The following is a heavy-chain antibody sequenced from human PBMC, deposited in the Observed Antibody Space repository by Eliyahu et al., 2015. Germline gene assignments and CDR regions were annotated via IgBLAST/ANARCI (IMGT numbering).Heavy chain of an antibody. D-gene: IGHD6-13*01. CDR3: AKCSTGTWYYFDY. CDR2: ISGSGGST. CDR1: GFTFSSYV. J-gene: IGHJ4*02. Sequence: EVQLLESGGGLVQPGGSLRLSCAASGFTFSSYVMSWVRQAPGKGLXWVSAISGSGGSTYYADSVKGRFTISRDTSKNTLYLQMNSLRAEDTAVYYCAKCSTGTWYYFDYWGQGTLVTVSS. V-gene: IGHV3-23*01.